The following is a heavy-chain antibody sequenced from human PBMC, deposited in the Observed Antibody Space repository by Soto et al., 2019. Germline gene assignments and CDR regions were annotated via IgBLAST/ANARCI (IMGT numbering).Heavy chain of an antibody. V-gene: IGHV5-51*01. CDR1: GYSFTSYW. D-gene: IGHD3-9*01. Sequence: LKISCKGSGYSFTSYWIGWVRQMPGKGLEWMGIIYPGDSDTRYSPSFQGQVTISADKSISTAYLQWSSLKASDTAMYYCARLGYYDILTGYSPYYYGMDVWGQGTTVTVSS. CDR3: ARLGYYDILTGYSPYYYGMDV. CDR2: IYPGDSDT. J-gene: IGHJ6*02.